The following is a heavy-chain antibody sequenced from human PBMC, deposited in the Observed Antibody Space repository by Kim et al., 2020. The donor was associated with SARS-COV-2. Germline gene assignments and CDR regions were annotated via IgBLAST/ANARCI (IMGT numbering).Heavy chain of an antibody. J-gene: IGHJ2*01. CDR3: ARGRRSGQWLVGWYFDL. D-gene: IGHD6-19*01. V-gene: IGHV4-34*01. CDR1: GGSFSGYY. Sequence: SETLSLTCAVYGGSFSGYYWSWIRQPPGKGLEWIGEINHSGSTNYNPSLKSRVTISVDTSKNQFSLKLSSVTAADTAVYYCARGRRSGQWLVGWYFDLWGRGTLVTVSS. CDR2: INHSGST.